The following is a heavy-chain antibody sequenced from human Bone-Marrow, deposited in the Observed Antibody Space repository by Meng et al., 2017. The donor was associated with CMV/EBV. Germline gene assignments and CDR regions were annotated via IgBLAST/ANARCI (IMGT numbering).Heavy chain of an antibody. V-gene: IGHV3-30*02. CDR2: MWYDGSKG. CDR1: GFSFSGSH. Sequence: GESLKISCATSGFSFSGSHMHWVRQAPGKGLEWVAFMWYDGSKGFYADSVEGRFTISRDNSKNTLFLQMDSLRAEDTAVYYCAKVRDSSAWYTDYFDYWGQGTLVTVSS. D-gene: IGHD6-19*01. J-gene: IGHJ4*02. CDR3: AKVRDSSAWYTDYFDY.